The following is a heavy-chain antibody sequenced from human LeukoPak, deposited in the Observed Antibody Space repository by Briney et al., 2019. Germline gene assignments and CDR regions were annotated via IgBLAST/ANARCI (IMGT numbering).Heavy chain of an antibody. D-gene: IGHD3-10*01. Sequence: GESLKISFKGSGYSFTSYWISWVRQMPGKGLGWMGRIDPSDSYTNYSPSFQGHVTISADKSISTAYLQWSSLKASDTAMYYCARHAFGEPNQLDYWGQGTLVTVSS. CDR2: IDPSDSYT. CDR1: GYSFTSYW. V-gene: IGHV5-10-1*01. J-gene: IGHJ4*02. CDR3: ARHAFGEPNQLDY.